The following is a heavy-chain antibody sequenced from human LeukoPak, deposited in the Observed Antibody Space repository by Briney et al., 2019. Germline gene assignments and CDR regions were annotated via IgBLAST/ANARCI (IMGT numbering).Heavy chain of an antibody. J-gene: IGHJ3*02. Sequence: PGGSLKLSCAASGFTFSSYGMHWVRQAPGKGLEWVAFIRYDGSNKYYADSVKGRFTISRDNSKNTLYLQMNSLKTEDTAVYYCTRRYSYGDWAFDIWGQGTMVTVSS. CDR3: TRRYSYGDWAFDI. CDR2: IRYDGSNK. CDR1: GFTFSSYG. D-gene: IGHD5-18*01. V-gene: IGHV3-30*02.